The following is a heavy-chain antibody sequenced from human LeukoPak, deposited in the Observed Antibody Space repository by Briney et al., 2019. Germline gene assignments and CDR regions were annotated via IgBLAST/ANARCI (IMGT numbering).Heavy chain of an antibody. D-gene: IGHD3-10*01. Sequence: ASVEVSCKASGYTFTSYGISWVRQAPGQGLEWMGWISAYNGNTNYAQKLQGRVTMTTDTSTSTAYMELRSLRSDDTAVYYCARDYEYYGSGSSRGYWGQGTLVTVSS. CDR3: ARDYEYYGSGSSRGY. CDR2: ISAYNGNT. V-gene: IGHV1-18*01. CDR1: GYTFTSYG. J-gene: IGHJ4*02.